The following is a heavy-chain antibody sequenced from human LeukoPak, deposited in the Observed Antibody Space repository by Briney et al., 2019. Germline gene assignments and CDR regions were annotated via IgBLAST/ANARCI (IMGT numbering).Heavy chain of an antibody. V-gene: IGHV3-15*01. CDR3: TTDPNYTSYYFDY. Sequence: NPGGSLRLSCAASGFTFSNAWMSWVRQAPGKGLEWVGRIKSKTDGGTTDYAAPVKGRFTISRDDSKNTLYLQMNSLKTEDTAVYYCTTDPNYTSYYFDYWGQGTLVTVSS. J-gene: IGHJ4*02. CDR1: GFTFSNAW. CDR2: IKSKTDGGTT. D-gene: IGHD2-2*02.